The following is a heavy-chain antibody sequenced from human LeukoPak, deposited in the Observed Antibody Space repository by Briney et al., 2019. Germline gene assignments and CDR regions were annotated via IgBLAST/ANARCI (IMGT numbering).Heavy chain of an antibody. Sequence: PGGSLRLSCAASGFTFSSYSMNWVRQAPGKGLVWVSRINSDGSSTSYADSVKGRFTISRDNAKNTLYLQMNSLRAEDTAVYYCATWSAAGSFDYWGQGTLVTVSS. V-gene: IGHV3-74*01. CDR1: GFTFSSYS. CDR3: ATWSAAGSFDY. CDR2: INSDGSST. J-gene: IGHJ4*02. D-gene: IGHD6-13*01.